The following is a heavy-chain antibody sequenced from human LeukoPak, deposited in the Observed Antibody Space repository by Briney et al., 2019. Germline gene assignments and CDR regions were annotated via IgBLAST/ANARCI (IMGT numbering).Heavy chain of an antibody. V-gene: IGHV3-30*02. D-gene: IGHD3-3*01. J-gene: IGHJ4*02. Sequence: GGSLRLSCAASGFTFSSYGMHWVRQAPGKGLEWVAFIRYDGSNEYYPDSVKGRFTISRDNSRNALYLQMNSLRAEDTAVYYCAREGPIQFLEQIDFWGQGSLVTVSS. CDR2: IRYDGSNE. CDR3: AREGPIQFLEQIDF. CDR1: GFTFSSYG.